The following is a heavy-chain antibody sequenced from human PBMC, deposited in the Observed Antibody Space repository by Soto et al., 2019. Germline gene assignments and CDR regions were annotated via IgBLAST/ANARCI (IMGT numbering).Heavy chain of an antibody. J-gene: IGHJ4*02. CDR3: ARDGGNYVDYSHEEIRVKYYFYY. Sequence: SETLSLTCTVSGGSISSYYWSWIRQPPGKGLEWIGYIYYSGSTNYNPSLKSRVTISVDTSKNQFSLKLSSVTAADTAVYYCARDGGNYVDYSHEEIRVKYYFYYWGQGTLVTVSS. CDR2: IYYSGST. CDR1: GGSISSYY. D-gene: IGHD4-17*01. V-gene: IGHV4-59*01.